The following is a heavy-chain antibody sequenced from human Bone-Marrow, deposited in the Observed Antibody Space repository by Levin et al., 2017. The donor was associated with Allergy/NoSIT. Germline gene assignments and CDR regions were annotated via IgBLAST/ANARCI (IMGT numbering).Heavy chain of an antibody. CDR3: ARAAGAAGRGGMDV. CDR1: GFPFSTYG. Sequence: GGSLRLSCTTSGFPFSTYGMAWVRQAPGEGLEWLASISTRSTYIHYAASVKGRFTISRDNANNSLSLQMDRLRREDTAVYYCARAAGAAGRGGMDVWGQGTTVTVSS. CDR2: ISTRSTYI. V-gene: IGHV3-21*06. D-gene: IGHD6-13*01. J-gene: IGHJ6*02.